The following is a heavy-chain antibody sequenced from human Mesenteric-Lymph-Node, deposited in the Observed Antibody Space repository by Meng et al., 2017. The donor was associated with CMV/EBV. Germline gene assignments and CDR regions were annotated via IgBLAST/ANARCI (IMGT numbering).Heavy chain of an antibody. CDR3: AKIGAFDI. CDR2: IYSGGSST. J-gene: IGHJ3*02. CDR1: GFTLSSYA. V-gene: IGHV3-23*03. Sequence: LRLSCAASGFTLSSYAMSWVRQAPGKGLEWVSVIYSGGSSTYYADSVRGRFTISRDNSKNTLSLQMNSLRAEDTGVYYCAKIGAFDIWGQGTMVTVSS.